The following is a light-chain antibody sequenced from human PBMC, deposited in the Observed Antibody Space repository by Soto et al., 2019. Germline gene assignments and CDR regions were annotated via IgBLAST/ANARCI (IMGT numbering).Light chain of an antibody. CDR1: QSVPSTY. CDR3: QQYGSSGT. J-gene: IGKJ1*01. CDR2: GTS. Sequence: VLSQSPAILSLSPGERATLSCRASQSVPSTYFAWYQQKAGQPPRLLISGTSNRATGIPDRFSGSGSGTDFTLTISRLEPEDFAVYYCQQYGSSGTFGQGTKVDIK. V-gene: IGKV3-20*01.